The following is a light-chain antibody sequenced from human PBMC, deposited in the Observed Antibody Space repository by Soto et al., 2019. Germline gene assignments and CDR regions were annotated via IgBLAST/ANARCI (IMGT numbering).Light chain of an antibody. Sequence: ESVLTQSPGTLSLSPGERATLSCRASQSVSSSYLAWYQQKPGQAPRLLIYGASSRATGIPDRFSGSGSGTDFTLTISRLEPEDFAVYYCQQYGGSPVTFGQGTKVEIK. CDR2: GAS. CDR3: QQYGGSPVT. J-gene: IGKJ2*01. CDR1: QSVSSSY. V-gene: IGKV3-20*01.